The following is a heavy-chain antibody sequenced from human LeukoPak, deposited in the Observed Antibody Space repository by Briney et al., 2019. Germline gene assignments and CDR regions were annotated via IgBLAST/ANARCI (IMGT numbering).Heavy chain of an antibody. CDR3: ARDNGRTIMIFGVVIGRHNWFDP. V-gene: IGHV4-34*01. Sequence: SETLSLTCAVYGGSFSGYYWSWIRQPPGKGLEWIGEINHSGSTNYNPSLKSRVTISVDTSKNQFSLKLSSVTAADTAVYYCARDNGRTIMIFGVVIGRHNWFDPWGQGTLVTVSS. CDR1: GGSFSGYY. J-gene: IGHJ5*02. D-gene: IGHD3-3*01. CDR2: INHSGST.